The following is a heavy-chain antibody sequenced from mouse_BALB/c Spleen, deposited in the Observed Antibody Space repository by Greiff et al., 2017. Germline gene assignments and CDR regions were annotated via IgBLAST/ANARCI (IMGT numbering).Heavy chain of an antibody. CDR2: ISSGSSTI. Sequence: EVQLVESGGGLVKPGGSLKLSCAASGFTFSSYAMSWVRQTPEKRLEWVAYISSGSSTIYYADTVKGRFTISRDNPKNTLFLQMTSLRSEDTAMYYCARSHYYGYGAYWGQGTLVTVSA. J-gene: IGHJ3*01. V-gene: IGHV5-17*02. CDR1: GFTFSSYA. CDR3: ARSHYYGYGAY. D-gene: IGHD1-2*01.